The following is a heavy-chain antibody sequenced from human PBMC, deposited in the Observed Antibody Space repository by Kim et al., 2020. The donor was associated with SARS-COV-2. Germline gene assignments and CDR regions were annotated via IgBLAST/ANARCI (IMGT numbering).Heavy chain of an antibody. CDR3: ARVPITMIVVVIRYGMDV. Sequence: SETLSLTCAVSGGSISSSNWWSWVRQPPGKGLEWIGEIYHSGSTNYNPSLKSRVTISVDKSKNQFSLKLSSVTAADTAVYYCARVPITMIVVVIRYGMDVWGQGTTVTVSS. CDR1: GGSISSSNW. CDR2: IYHSGST. D-gene: IGHD3-22*01. V-gene: IGHV4-4*02. J-gene: IGHJ6*02.